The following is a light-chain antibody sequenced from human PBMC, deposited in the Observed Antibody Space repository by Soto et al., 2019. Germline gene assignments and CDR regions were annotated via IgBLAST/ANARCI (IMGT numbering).Light chain of an antibody. V-gene: IGLV2-14*01. CDR1: SSDVGGYNY. J-gene: IGLJ1*01. Sequence: QSALTQPASVSGSPGQSITIYCTGTSSDVGGYNYVSWYQQHPGKAPKLMIYDVSNRPSGVSNRFSGSKSGNTASLTISGLQAEDEADYYCSSYTSSSTLGVFGTGTKLTVL. CDR2: DVS. CDR3: SSYTSSSTLGV.